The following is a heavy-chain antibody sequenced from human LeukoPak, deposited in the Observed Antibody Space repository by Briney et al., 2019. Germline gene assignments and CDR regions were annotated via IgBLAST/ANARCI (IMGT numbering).Heavy chain of an antibody. Sequence: GGSLRLSCAASGFSFSSYGMHWVRQAPGKGLEWVAVIWHDGSNKFYADSVKGRFTISRDNSKNTLYLQMNSLRAEDTAVYYCVRDGGSGAWNGYLYWGQGTLVTVSS. CDR3: VRDGGSGAWNGYLY. CDR2: IWHDGSNK. V-gene: IGHV3-33*01. J-gene: IGHJ4*02. CDR1: GFSFSSYG. D-gene: IGHD3-3*01.